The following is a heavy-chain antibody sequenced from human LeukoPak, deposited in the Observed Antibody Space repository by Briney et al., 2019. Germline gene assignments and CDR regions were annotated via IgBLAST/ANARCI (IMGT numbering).Heavy chain of an antibody. J-gene: IGHJ4*02. Sequence: ASVTVSCKASGGTFSSHAISWVRQAPGQGLEWMGRIFPILGIANYAQKFQGRVTITADKSTSTVYMELSSLRSEDTAVYYCAVGIAAAGTPQGVDYWGQGTLVTVSS. D-gene: IGHD6-13*01. CDR3: AVGIAAAGTPQGVDY. V-gene: IGHV1-69*04. CDR2: IFPILGIA. CDR1: GGTFSSHA.